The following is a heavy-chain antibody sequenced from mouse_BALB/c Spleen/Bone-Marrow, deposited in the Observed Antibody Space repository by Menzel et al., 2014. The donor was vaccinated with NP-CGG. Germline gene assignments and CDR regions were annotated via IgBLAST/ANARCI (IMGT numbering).Heavy chain of an antibody. J-gene: IGHJ4*01. Sequence: EVKLQESGGGLVQPGGSLRLSCETSGFTFSDFYMEWVRQPPGKRLEWIAASRNKANDYSTEYSASVKGRFIVSRGTSQSILCLQMNALRAEDTAMYYCTRDGRFRRPVDYWGQGTSVTVSS. V-gene: IGHV7-1*02. CDR3: TRDGRFRRPVDY. CDR1: GFTFSDFY. CDR2: SRNKANDYST.